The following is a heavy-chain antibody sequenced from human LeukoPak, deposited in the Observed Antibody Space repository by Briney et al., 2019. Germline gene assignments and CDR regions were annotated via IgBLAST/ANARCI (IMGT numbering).Heavy chain of an antibody. CDR2: IYYSGST. CDR3: AREGGGVDF. CDR1: GGSISSGGYS. D-gene: IGHD2-15*01. J-gene: IGHJ4*02. V-gene: IGHV4-30-4*07. Sequence: PSQTLSLTCAVSGGSISSGGYSWSWIRQPPGKGLEWIGYIYYSGSTYYNPSLKSRVTISVDTSKNQFSLKVYSVTAADTAVYFCAREGGGVDFWGQGTLVTVSS.